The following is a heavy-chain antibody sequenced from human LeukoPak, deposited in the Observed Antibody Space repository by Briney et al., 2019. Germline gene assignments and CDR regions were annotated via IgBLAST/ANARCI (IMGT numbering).Heavy chain of an antibody. CDR2: IYYGGST. Sequence: SETLSLTCTVSGGSISSYYWSWIRQPPGKGLEWIWYIYYGGSTNYNPSPKSRVTISVDTSKNQFSLKLSSVTAADTAVYYCARGYSGYDRYFDYWGQGTLVTVSS. D-gene: IGHD5-12*01. CDR3: ARGYSGYDRYFDY. J-gene: IGHJ4*02. CDR1: GGSISSYY. V-gene: IGHV4-59*08.